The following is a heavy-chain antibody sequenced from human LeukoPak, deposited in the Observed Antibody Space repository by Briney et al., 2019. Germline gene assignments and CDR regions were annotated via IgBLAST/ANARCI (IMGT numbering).Heavy chain of an antibody. CDR1: GFTFSSYW. V-gene: IGHV3-74*01. Sequence: GSLRLSCAASGFTFSSYWMHWVRPAPGKGLVWVSRINSDGSSTSYADSVKGRFTISRDNAKNTLYLQMNSLRAEDTAVYYCARDKIVGATHFDYWGQGTLVTVSS. J-gene: IGHJ4*02. CDR2: INSDGSST. D-gene: IGHD1-26*01. CDR3: ARDKIVGATHFDY.